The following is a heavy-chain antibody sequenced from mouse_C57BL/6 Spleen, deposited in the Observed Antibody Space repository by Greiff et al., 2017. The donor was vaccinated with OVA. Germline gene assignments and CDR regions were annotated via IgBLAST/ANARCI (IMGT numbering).Heavy chain of an antibody. CDR3: ARNSDDYDAYYAMDY. Sequence: EVQVVESEGGLVQPGSSMKLSCTASGFTFSDYYMAWVRQVPEKGLEWVANINYDGSSTYYLDSLKSRFIISRDNAKNILYLQMSSLKSEDTATYYCARNSDDYDAYYAMDYWGQGTSVTVSS. CDR2: INYDGSST. CDR1: GFTFSDYY. V-gene: IGHV5-16*01. J-gene: IGHJ4*01. D-gene: IGHD2-4*01.